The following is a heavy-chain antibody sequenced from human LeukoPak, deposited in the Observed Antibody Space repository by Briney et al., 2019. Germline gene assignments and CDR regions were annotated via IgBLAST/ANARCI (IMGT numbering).Heavy chain of an antibody. Sequence: SETLSLTCTVSGGSISSYYWGSIRQPPGKGLEWIGYIYYSGSTNNNPSLKSRVTISVDTSKNQFSLKLSSVTAADTAVYYCARAYDFWSGYYFDYWGQGTLVTVSS. D-gene: IGHD3-3*01. J-gene: IGHJ4*02. CDR3: ARAYDFWSGYYFDY. CDR2: IYYSGST. V-gene: IGHV4-59*01. CDR1: GGSISSYY.